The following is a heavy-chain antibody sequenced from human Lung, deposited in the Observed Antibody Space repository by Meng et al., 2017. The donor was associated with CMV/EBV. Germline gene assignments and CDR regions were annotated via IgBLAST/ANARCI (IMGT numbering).Heavy chain of an antibody. Sequence: YAMHWVRRAPGKGLEWVSSVTGRGTNTYYADSVKGRFTISRDNSRNTLYLQMNSLRAEDTAVYYCAKGKSRLPFCSSTSCAQYYFDYWGQGTLVTVSS. CDR2: VTGRGTNT. J-gene: IGHJ4*02. CDR3: AKGKSRLPFCSSTSCAQYYFDY. CDR1: YA. D-gene: IGHD2-2*01. V-gene: IGHV3-23*01.